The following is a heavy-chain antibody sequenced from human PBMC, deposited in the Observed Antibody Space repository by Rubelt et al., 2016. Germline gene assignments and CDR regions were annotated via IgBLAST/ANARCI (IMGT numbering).Heavy chain of an antibody. D-gene: IGHD6-13*01. V-gene: IGHV1-18*01. Sequence: QVQLVQSGAEVKKPGASVKVSCKASGYTFSNYGISWVRQAPGQGLQWMGWISAYNGNTKYAQNLQGRVTMTKDTSTSTAYKELRSLRSDDTAGYYCARGRWQQPDYWGQGTLVTVSS. CDR3: ARGRWQQPDY. J-gene: IGHJ4*02. CDR2: ISAYNGNT. CDR1: GYTFSNYG.